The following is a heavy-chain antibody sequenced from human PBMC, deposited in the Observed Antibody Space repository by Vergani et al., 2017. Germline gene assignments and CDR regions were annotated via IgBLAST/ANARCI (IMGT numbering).Heavy chain of an antibody. V-gene: IGHV3-33*01. CDR3: ARDMKRGPLGGTFDY. CDR2: IWYDGSNK. Sequence: QVQLVESGGGVVQPGRSLRLSCAASGFTFSSYGMHWVRQAPGKGLGWVAVIWYDGSNKYYADSVKGRFTISRDNSKNTLYLQMNSLRAEDTAVYYCARDMKRGPLGGTFDYWGQGTLVTVSS. D-gene: IGHD1-26*01. J-gene: IGHJ4*02. CDR1: GFTFSSYG.